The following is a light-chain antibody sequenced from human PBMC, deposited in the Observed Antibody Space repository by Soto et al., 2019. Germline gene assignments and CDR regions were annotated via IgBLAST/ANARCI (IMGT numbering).Light chain of an antibody. J-gene: IGLJ2*01. CDR2: YDD. CDR1: TSNIGTNA. CDR3: ATWDDSLNAVV. Sequence: QSVLTQPPSVSEAPGQRVTISCSGRTSNIGTNAVNWYQQLPGKAPKLLIYYDDLLPSRVSDRFSASKSGTSASLAISGLQSEDDADYCCATWDDSLNAVVFGGGTKLTVL. V-gene: IGLV1-36*01.